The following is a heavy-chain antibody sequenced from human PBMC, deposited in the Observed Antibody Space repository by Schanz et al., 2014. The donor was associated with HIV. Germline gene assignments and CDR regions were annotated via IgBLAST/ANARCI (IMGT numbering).Heavy chain of an antibody. V-gene: IGHV1-8*01. Sequence: QVQLVQSGAEVKKPGASVKVSCKASGYSFTSYDIYWVRQATGQGLEWMGWMNPNSGNTGYAQKFQGRVTLTRNTSISTAYMELSSLRSEDTAVFYCARDRYCTGGGSCHTGPFDHWGRGTLVTVSS. CDR1: GYSFTSYD. CDR3: ARDRYCTGGGSCHTGPFDH. D-gene: IGHD2-8*02. CDR2: MNPNSGNT. J-gene: IGHJ4*02.